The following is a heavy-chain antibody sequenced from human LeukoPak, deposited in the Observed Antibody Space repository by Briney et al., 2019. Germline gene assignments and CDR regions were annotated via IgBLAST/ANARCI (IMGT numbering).Heavy chain of an antibody. J-gene: IGHJ4*02. D-gene: IGHD2-15*01. CDR2: ISAHNGDV. CDR3: AIPPEPYGYCSGGSCYRFDY. V-gene: IGHV1-18*01. CDR1: GYTFTDYY. Sequence: ASVKVSCKGSGYTFTDYYLHWVRQAPGQGLEWMGRISAHNGDVHYAPKFQGRVTITTDESTSTAYMELSSLRSEDTAVYYCAIPPEPYGYCSGGSCYRFDYWGQGTLVTVSS.